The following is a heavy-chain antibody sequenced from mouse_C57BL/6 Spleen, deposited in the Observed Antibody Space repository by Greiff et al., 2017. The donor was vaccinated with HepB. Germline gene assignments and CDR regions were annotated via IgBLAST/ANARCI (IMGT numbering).Heavy chain of an antibody. CDR3: TRDRVLLRNAMDY. V-gene: IGHV5-9-1*02. D-gene: IGHD1-1*01. J-gene: IGHJ4*01. CDR2: ISSGGDYI. CDR1: GFTFSSYA. Sequence: EVKLVESGEGLVKPGGSLKLSCAASGFTFSSYAMSWVRQTPEKRLEWVAYISSGGDYIYYADTVKGRFTISRDNARNTLYLQMSSLKSEDTAMYYCTRDRVLLRNAMDYWGQGTSVTVSS.